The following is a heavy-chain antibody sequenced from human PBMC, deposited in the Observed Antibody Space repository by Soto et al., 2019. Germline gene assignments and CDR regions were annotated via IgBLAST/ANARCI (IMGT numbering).Heavy chain of an antibody. CDR1: GFTFNNCA. D-gene: IGHD3-10*01. CDR2: ISGGGDTT. V-gene: IGHV3-23*01. J-gene: IGHJ4*02. CDR3: AKGRGGSGSLTPRVDF. Sequence: VQLLESGGGLVQPGGSLRLSCAASGFTFNNCAMTWVRQAPGKGLEWVSAISGGGDTTSYADSVKGRFTVSRDCSKNTLYLQMGSLRAEDTALYCCAKGRGGSGSLTPRVDFWGQGTLVTVSS.